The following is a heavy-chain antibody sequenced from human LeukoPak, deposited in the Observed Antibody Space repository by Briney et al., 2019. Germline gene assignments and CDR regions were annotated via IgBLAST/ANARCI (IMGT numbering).Heavy chain of an antibody. V-gene: IGHV4-30-2*01. CDR3: ARGGYGDYPDYYGMDV. CDR2: IYHSGST. J-gene: IGHJ6*04. CDR1: GGSISSGGYS. D-gene: IGHD4-17*01. Sequence: SETLSLTCAVSGGSISSGGYSWSWIRQPPGKGLEWIGYIYHSGSTYYSPSLKSRVTISVDRSKNQFSLKLSSVTAADTAVYYCARGGYGDYPDYYGMDVWGKGTTVTVSS.